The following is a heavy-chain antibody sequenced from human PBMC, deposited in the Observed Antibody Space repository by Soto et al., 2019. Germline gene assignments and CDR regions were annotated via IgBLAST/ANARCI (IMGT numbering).Heavy chain of an antibody. CDR2: ISGSGGST. Sequence: GGSLRLSCAASGFTFSSYAMSWVRQAPGKGLEWVSAISGSGGSTYYADSVKGRFTISRDNSKNTLYLQMNSLRAEDTAVYYCAKSWVMSPTYHYGMDVWGKGTTVTVAS. D-gene: IGHD3-16*01. J-gene: IGHJ6*04. CDR1: GFTFSSYA. CDR3: AKSWVMSPTYHYGMDV. V-gene: IGHV3-23*01.